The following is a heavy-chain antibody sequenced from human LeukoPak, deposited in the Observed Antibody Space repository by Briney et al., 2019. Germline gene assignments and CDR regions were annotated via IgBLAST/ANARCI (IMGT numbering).Heavy chain of an antibody. D-gene: IGHD6-19*01. J-gene: IGHJ4*02. CDR2: IYTSGST. Sequence: SETLSPTCTVSGGSISSYYWSWIRQPAGKGLEWIGRIYTSGSTNYNPSLKSRVTMSVDTSKNQFSLKLSSVTAADTAVYYCARVDSSGWRGYYFDYWGQGTLVTVSS. CDR3: ARVDSSGWRGYYFDY. CDR1: GGSISSYY. V-gene: IGHV4-4*07.